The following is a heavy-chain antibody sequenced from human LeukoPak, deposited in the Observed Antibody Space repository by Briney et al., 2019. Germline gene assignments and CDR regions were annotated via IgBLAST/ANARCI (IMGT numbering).Heavy chain of an antibody. CDR3: ASGGYYDSSGYQQGY. CDR2: INHSGST. CDR1: GGSLSGYY. J-gene: IGHJ4*02. D-gene: IGHD3-22*01. Sequence: SETLSLTCAVYGGSLSGYYWSWIRQPPGKGLEWIGEINHSGSTNYNPSLKSRVTISVDTSKNQFSLKLSSVTAADTAVYYCASGGYYDSSGYQQGYWGQGTLVTVSS. V-gene: IGHV4-34*01.